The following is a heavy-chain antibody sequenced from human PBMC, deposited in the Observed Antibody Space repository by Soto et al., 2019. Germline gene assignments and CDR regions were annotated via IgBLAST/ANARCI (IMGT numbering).Heavy chain of an antibody. CDR3: ARWETGEVHDF. Sequence: ATHTLTLTCILSGFSLRTGIRVSWILQPPGKALEWLARIDWDDDKFYSTSLKTRLSISKDTSKNQVVLTMTNMKPIGTPTYYCARWETGEVHDFWAQGTLV. CDR2: IDWDDDK. CDR1: GFSLRTGIR. J-gene: IGHJ4*02. D-gene: IGHD7-27*01. V-gene: IGHV2-70*04.